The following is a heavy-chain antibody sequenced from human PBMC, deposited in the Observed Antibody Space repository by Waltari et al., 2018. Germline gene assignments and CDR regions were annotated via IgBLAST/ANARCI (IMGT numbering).Heavy chain of an antibody. CDR3: ARPLRFTAWFDP. Sequence: LQLHASGPGLVKPSETLSLTCNVSGGYISNNNYYLAWIRQPPGKGLEWIGSIYYSGSTYYNPSLKSRLTISVDTSKNQFSLKLNSVTAADSAVYYCARPLRFTAWFDPWGQGTLVTVSS. D-gene: IGHD3-3*01. V-gene: IGHV4-39*01. CDR1: GGYISNNNYY. J-gene: IGHJ5*02. CDR2: IYYSGST.